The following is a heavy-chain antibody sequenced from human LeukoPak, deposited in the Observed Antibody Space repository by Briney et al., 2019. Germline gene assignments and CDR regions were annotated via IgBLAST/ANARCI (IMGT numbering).Heavy chain of an antibody. CDR2: IKSKTDGETT. J-gene: IGHJ4*02. Sequence: KTGGSLRLSCVDSGFTFTNAWMCWVRQAPGKGLEWIGRIKSKTDGETTNYAEPVRGRFTISRDDSKSAVYLQMNSLKIEDTAVYYCTTDLGTYYHGSQRLIPIDYWGQGTLVTVSS. D-gene: IGHD3-10*01. V-gene: IGHV3-15*01. CDR1: GFTFTNAW. CDR3: TTDLGTYYHGSQRLIPIDY.